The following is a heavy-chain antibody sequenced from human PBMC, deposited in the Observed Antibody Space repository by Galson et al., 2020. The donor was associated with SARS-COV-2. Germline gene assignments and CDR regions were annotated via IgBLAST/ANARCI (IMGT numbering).Heavy chain of an antibody. CDR1: GGSISSSSYH. CDR3: ARNPSNTYDFWSGYYFGALDELYYFDY. V-gene: IGHV4-39*07. D-gene: IGHD3-3*01. CDR2: IYYSGST. Sequence: SQTLSLTCTVSGGSISSSSYHWGWIRQPPGKGLEWIGSIYYSGSTYYNPSLKSRVTISVDTSKNQFSLKLSSVTAADTAVYYCARNPSNTYDFWSGYYFGALDELYYFDYWGQGTLVTVSS. J-gene: IGHJ4*02.